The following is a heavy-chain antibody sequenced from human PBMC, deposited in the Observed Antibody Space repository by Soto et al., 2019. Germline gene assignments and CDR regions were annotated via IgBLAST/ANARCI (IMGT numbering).Heavy chain of an antibody. CDR2: IYYSGST. V-gene: IGHV4-39*01. CDR1: GGSISSSSYY. D-gene: IGHD3-16*01. J-gene: IGHJ4*02. CDR3: ARQADDYIWWTPFPFDY. Sequence: QLQLQESGPGLVKPSETLSLTCTVSGGSISSSSYYWGWIRQPPGKGLEWIGSIYYSGSTYYNPSLKSRVTISVDTSKNQFSRSLSSVTAADTAVYYCARQADDYIWWTPFPFDYWGQGTLVTVSS.